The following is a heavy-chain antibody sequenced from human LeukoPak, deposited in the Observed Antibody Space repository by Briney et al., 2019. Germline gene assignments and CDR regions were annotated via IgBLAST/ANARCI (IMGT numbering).Heavy chain of an antibody. CDR1: GGSISSYS. J-gene: IGHJ5*02. CDR3: ARSNSPSRFDP. Sequence: SETLSLTCTVSGGSISSYSWSWIRQPAGKGLEWIGRIYTSGSTNYNPSLKSRVTMSLDTSKNQFSLKLTSVTAPGTAVYYCARSNSPSRFDPWGQGTLVTVSS. CDR2: IYTSGST. V-gene: IGHV4-4*07. D-gene: IGHD2/OR15-2a*01.